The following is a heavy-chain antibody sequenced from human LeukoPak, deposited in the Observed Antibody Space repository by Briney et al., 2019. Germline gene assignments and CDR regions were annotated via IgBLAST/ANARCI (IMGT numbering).Heavy chain of an antibody. V-gene: IGHV3-48*03. D-gene: IGHD2-15*01. CDR1: GFTFSSYE. CDR2: ISGSGSTI. J-gene: IGHJ6*02. CDR3: AREYCSGGSCYRIEFMDV. Sequence: GGSLRLSCAASGFTFSSYEMNWVRQAPGKGLEWVSYISGSGSTIYYADSVKGRFTISRDNAKNSLYLQMNSLRAEDTAVYYCAREYCSGGSCYRIEFMDVWGQGTTVTVSS.